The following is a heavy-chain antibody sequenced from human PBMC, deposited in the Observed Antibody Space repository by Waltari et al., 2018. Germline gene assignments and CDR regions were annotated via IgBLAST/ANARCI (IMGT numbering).Heavy chain of an antibody. V-gene: IGHV3-74*03. Sequence: EEKLLESGGGVLQPGDSLRLSCAASGLRFSTYWMNWVRPAPGKGLGGGERISNYESSLTEADSTECRFTIFRDTAKNTLFLQMIRLSTEDTAVSYCVSLAQLTYKSPVPERHYYYGMDVWGQGTTVTVSS. D-gene: IGHD2-2*01. CDR3: VSLAQLTYKSPVPERHYYYGMDV. J-gene: IGHJ6*02. CDR1: GLRFSTYW. CDR2: ISNYESSL.